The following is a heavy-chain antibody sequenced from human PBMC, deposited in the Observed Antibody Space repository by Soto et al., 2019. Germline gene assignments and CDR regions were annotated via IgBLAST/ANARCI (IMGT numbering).Heavy chain of an antibody. J-gene: IGHJ4*02. V-gene: IGHV1-69*06. CDR1: GGTFSSYA. Sequence: QVQLVQSGAEVKKPGSSVKVSCKASGGTFSSYAISWVRQAPGQGLEWMGGIIPIFGTANYAQKFQGRVTITADKSTSTASMELSSLRSEDTAVYYCARARPIGYCSSTSCYPFDYWGQGTLVTVSA. D-gene: IGHD2-2*01. CDR3: ARARPIGYCSSTSCYPFDY. CDR2: IIPIFGTA.